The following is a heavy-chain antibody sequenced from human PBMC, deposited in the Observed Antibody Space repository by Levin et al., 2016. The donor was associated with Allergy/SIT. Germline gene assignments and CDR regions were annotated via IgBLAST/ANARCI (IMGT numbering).Heavy chain of an antibody. J-gene: IGHJ4*02. CDR2: ISGSGRST. CDR3: AKELEEYCSSTSCQFDY. D-gene: IGHD2-2*01. Sequence: GGSLRLSCAASGFTFSSYAMSWVRQAPGKGLEWVSAISGSGRSTYYTDSVKGRFTISRDNSKNTLYLQMNSLRAEDTAVYYCAKELEEYCSSTSCQFDYWGQGTLVTVSS. V-gene: IGHV3-23*01. CDR1: GFTFSSYA.